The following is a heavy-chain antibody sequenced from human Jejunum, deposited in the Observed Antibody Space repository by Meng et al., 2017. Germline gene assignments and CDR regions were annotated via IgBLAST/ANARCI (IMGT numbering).Heavy chain of an antibody. Sequence: QGPVVAPGAASVPLGGSLSLPFPASGFPFSNFAMHWVPQAPGRGLGWVAVLRDHGTNNYYADSVQGRFTISRANSQNTLYLQMNSLRAEDTAVHDCASDVGGDWRHFQHWGQGTLVTVSS. CDR1: GFPFSNFA. V-gene: IGHV3-33*01. CDR2: LRDHGTNN. CDR3: ASDVGGDWRHFQH. J-gene: IGHJ1*01. D-gene: IGHD2-21*02.